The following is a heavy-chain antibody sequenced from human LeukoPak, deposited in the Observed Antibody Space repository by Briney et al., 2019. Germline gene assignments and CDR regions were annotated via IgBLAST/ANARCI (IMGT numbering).Heavy chain of an antibody. V-gene: IGHV3-64*01. CDR3: ARVDKDGYNWVDY. Sequence: GGSLRLSCAASGFTFSSYAMHWVRQAPGKGLEYVSATSSNGGSTYYANSVKGRFTISRDNSKNTLYLQMGSLRAEDMAVYYCARVDKDGYNWVDYWGQGTLVTVSS. D-gene: IGHD5-24*01. J-gene: IGHJ4*02. CDR1: GFTFSSYA. CDR2: TSSNGGST.